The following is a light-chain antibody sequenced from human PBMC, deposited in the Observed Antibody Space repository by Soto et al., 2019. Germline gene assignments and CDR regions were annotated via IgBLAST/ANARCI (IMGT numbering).Light chain of an antibody. Sequence: DIVLTQSPATLSLSPGERATLSCRASQSVATTLAWYQQKPGQPPRLLIYDAFKRATGIPARFSGRGSETEFTLTFSTLEPEVFAFYYGPHRSNWPQTFGLGTKVE. V-gene: IGKV3-11*01. CDR2: DAF. J-gene: IGKJ2*01. CDR1: QSVATT. CDR3: PHRSNWPQT.